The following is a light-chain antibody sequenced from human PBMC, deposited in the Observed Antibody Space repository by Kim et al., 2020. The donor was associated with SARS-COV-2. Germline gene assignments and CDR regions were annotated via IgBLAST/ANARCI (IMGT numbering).Light chain of an antibody. CDR1: SSNIGAGFD. CDR3: QSHDSSLSGCV. J-gene: IGLJ1*01. CDR2: GNN. Sequence: RVTIACTGSSSNIGAGFDVHWYQQLPGTAPKVLIYGNNNRPSGVPDRFSGSKSGTSASLAITGLQAEDEADYFCQSHDSSLSGCVFGTGTKVTVL. V-gene: IGLV1-40*01.